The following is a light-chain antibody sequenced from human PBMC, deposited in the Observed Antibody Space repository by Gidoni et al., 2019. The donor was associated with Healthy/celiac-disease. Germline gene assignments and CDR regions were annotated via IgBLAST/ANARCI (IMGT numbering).Light chain of an antibody. J-gene: IGKJ2*03. CDR3: QQYGSSPMYS. V-gene: IGKV3-20*01. Sequence: EIVLTQSPGTLSFSPGERVTLSCRASQSVSSSNLAWYQQKPGQAPRLLIYGASSRATGIPDRFSGSGSGTDFTLTISRLEPEDFAVYYCQQYGSSPMYSFGQGTKLEIK. CDR2: GAS. CDR1: QSVSSSN.